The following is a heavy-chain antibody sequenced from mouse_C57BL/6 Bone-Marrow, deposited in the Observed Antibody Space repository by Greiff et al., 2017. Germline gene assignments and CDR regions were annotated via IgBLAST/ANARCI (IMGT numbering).Heavy chain of an antibody. J-gene: IGHJ4*01. CDR3: ARAYDCDTFMDY. D-gene: IGHD5-1-1*01. CDR1: GYTFTSYW. CDR2: IHPNSGST. Sequence: VQLQQPGAELVKPGASVKLSCKASGYTFTSYWMHWVKQRPGQGLEWIGMIHPNSGSTNYNEKFKSKATLTVDKSSSTAYMQLSSLTSADSAVYDCARAYDCDTFMDYWGRGTSVTVSS. V-gene: IGHV1-64*01.